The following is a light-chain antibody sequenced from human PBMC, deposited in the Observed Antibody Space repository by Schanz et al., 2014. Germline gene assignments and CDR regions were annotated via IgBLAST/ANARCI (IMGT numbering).Light chain of an antibody. CDR2: DAS. Sequence: PGERATLSCRASQTVASRYLAWFQQKPGQAPRLLIYDASNRATGIPARFSASGSGTDFTLTISSLEPEDFAVYYCQQRSAWPLTFGQGTKVEIK. CDR3: QQRSAWPLT. V-gene: IGKV3-11*01. CDR1: QTVASRY. J-gene: IGKJ1*01.